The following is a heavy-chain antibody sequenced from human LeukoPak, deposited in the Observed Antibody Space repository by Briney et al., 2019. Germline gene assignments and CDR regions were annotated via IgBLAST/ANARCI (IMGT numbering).Heavy chain of an antibody. CDR1: GGSISSSSYY. D-gene: IGHD4-23*01. J-gene: IGHJ4*02. CDR3: ARVGVDYSGNIIKYYFDY. CDR2: IYYSGTT. V-gene: IGHV4-61*05. Sequence: SETLSLTCTVSGGSISSSSYYWGWIRQPPGKGLEWIGSIYYSGTTNYNPSLKSRVIISVDTSKNQFSLKMSPVIAADTAVYYCARVGVDYSGNIIKYYFDYWGQGTLVTVSS.